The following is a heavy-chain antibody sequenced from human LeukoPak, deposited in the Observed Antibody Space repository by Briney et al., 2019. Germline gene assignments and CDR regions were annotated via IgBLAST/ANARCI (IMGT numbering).Heavy chain of an antibody. CDR2: IYHSGST. CDR3: ARQTGSGLFSLP. J-gene: IGHJ4*02. D-gene: IGHD3-10*01. CDR1: GGSLSSSNW. Sequence: PSETLSLTCAVSGGSLSSSNWWSWVRQPPGKGLEWIGEIYHSGSTNYNPSLKSRVTISVDKSKNQFSLKLSSVTAADTAVYYCARQTGSGLFSLPGGQGTLVTVSS. V-gene: IGHV4-4*02.